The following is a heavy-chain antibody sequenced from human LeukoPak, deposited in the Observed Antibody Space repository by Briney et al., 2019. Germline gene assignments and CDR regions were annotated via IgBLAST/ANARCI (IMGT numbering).Heavy chain of an antibody. CDR3: ARDPGTMSPDAFDI. Sequence: ASVKVSCKASGGTFSSYAISWVRQAPGQGLEWMGGIIPIFGTANYAQKFQGRVTITADESTSTAYMELSSLRSEDTAVYYCARDPGTMSPDAFDIWGQGTMVTVSS. V-gene: IGHV1-69*13. CDR1: GGTFSSYA. J-gene: IGHJ3*02. CDR2: IIPIFGTA. D-gene: IGHD3-22*01.